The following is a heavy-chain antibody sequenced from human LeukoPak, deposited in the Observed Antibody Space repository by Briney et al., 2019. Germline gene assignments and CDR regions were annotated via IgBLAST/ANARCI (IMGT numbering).Heavy chain of an antibody. CDR1: GGSISSYY. Sequence: SETLSLTCTVSGGSISSYYWSWIRQPPGKGLESIGCIYYSGTTYYNPSLESRVTISVDTSKNQFSLKLRFVTAADTAVYYCARILRGYYFDYWGQGTLVTVSS. CDR2: IYYSGTT. J-gene: IGHJ4*02. V-gene: IGHV4-59*12. D-gene: IGHD4-17*01. CDR3: ARILRGYYFDY.